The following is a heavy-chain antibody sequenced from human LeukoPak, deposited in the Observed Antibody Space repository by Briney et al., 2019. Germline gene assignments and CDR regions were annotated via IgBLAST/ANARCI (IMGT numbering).Heavy chain of an antibody. CDR2: IYPGGNT. CDR1: GGSISSYY. Sequence: SETLSLTCTVSGGSISSYYLSWIRQPAGKGLEWIGRIYPGGNTYKPSLKSRVTMSIDTSKNQLSLKLSSVTAADTAMYYCARDSGTTGEVKFDPWGQGTLVTVSS. CDR3: ARDSGTTGEVKFDP. V-gene: IGHV4-4*07. D-gene: IGHD3-10*01. J-gene: IGHJ5*02.